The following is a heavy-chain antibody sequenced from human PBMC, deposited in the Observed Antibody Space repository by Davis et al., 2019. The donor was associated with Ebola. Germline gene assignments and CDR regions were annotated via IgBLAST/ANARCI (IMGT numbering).Heavy chain of an antibody. D-gene: IGHD2-2*01. J-gene: IGHJ5*02. V-gene: IGHV4-39*01. CDR2: IYYSGST. Sequence: MPGGSLRLSCTVSGGSISSSSYYWGWIRQPPGKGLEWIGSIYYSGSTYYNPSLKSRVTISVDTSKNQFSLKLSSVTAADTAVYYCARLVVPAAIGWGWFDPWGQGTLVTVSS. CDR3: ARLVVPAAIGWGWFDP. CDR1: GGSISSSSYY.